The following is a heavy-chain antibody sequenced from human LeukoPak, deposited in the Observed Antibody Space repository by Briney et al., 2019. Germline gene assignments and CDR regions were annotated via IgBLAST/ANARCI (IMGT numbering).Heavy chain of an antibody. D-gene: IGHD4-11*01. CDR3: ARGPQTLSLDYSNSTADY. Sequence: SETLSLTCAVYGGSFSGYYWSWIRQPPGKGLEWIGEINHSGSTNYNPSLKSRVTISVDTSKNQFSLKLSSVTAADTAVYYCARGPQTLSLDYSNSTADYWGQGTLVTVSS. CDR2: INHSGST. J-gene: IGHJ4*02. V-gene: IGHV4-34*01. CDR1: GGSFSGYY.